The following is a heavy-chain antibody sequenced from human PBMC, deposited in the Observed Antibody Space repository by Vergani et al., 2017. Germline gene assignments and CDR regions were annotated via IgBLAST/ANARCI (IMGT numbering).Heavy chain of an antibody. CDR2: ISYDGSNK. Sequence: QVQLVESGGGVVQPGRSLRLSCAASGFTFSSYGMHWVRQAPGKGLEWVAVISYDGSNKYYADSVKGRFTISRDNSKNTLYLQMNSLRAEDTAVYYCAKDARYCSSTSCYTLYYYYXMDVWGKGTTVIVSS. V-gene: IGHV3-30*18. D-gene: IGHD2-2*01. J-gene: IGHJ6*03. CDR3: AKDARYCSSTSCYTLYYYYXMDV. CDR1: GFTFSSYG.